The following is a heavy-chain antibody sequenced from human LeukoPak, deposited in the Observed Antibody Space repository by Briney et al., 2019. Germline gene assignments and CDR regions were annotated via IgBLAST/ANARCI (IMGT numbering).Heavy chain of an antibody. CDR1: GGSFSGYY. J-gene: IGHJ5*02. CDR2: INHSGSP. V-gene: IGHV4-34*01. D-gene: IGHD6-13*01. Sequence: PSETLSLTCAVYGGSFSGYYWSWIRQPPGKGLEWIGEINHSGSPNYNPSLKSRVTISIDTSKNQFSLKLSSVTAADTAVYYCARGSIAAAGPWGQGTLVTVSS. CDR3: ARGSIAAAGP.